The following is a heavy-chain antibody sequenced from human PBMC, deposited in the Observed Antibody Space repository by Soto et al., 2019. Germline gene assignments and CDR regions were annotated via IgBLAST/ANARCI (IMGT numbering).Heavy chain of an antibody. CDR2: INHSGST. J-gene: IGHJ6*03. D-gene: IGHD5-12*01. Sequence: SETLSLTCAVYGGSFSGYYWSWIRQPPGKGLEWIGEINHSGSTNYNPSLKSRVTISVDTSKNQFSLKLSSVTAADTAVYYCARLCKYSGYEQENYYYYYMDVWGKGTTVTVSS. CDR3: ARLCKYSGYEQENYYYYYMDV. V-gene: IGHV4-34*01. CDR1: GGSFSGYY.